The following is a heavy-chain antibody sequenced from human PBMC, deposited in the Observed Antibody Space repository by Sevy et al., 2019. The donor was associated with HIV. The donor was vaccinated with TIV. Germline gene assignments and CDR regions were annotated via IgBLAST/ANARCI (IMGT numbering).Heavy chain of an antibody. CDR1: GGTFSTYG. J-gene: IGHJ3*02. CDR2: IIPIFGTR. CDR3: AREGGVATTGDHDAFDI. Sequence: ASVKVSCKASGGTFSTYGLSWVRQAPGQGLEWMGGIIPIFGTRNYAQQFQGRVTITADESASTAYMELSSLRSEDTALYYCAREGGVATTGDHDAFDIWGHGTLVTVSS. D-gene: IGHD7-27*01. V-gene: IGHV1-69*13.